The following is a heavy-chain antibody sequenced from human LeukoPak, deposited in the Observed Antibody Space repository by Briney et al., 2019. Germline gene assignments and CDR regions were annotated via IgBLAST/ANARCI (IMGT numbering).Heavy chain of an antibody. CDR1: GGSFSGYY. Sequence: PSETLSLTCAVYGGSFSGYYWSWIRQPPGKGLEWIGEINHSGSTNYNPSLKSRVTISVDTSKNQFSLKLSSVTAADTAVYYCVRRGSHYYMDVWGKGTTVTVSS. V-gene: IGHV4-34*01. CDR2: INHSGST. CDR3: VRRGSHYYMDV. J-gene: IGHJ6*03. D-gene: IGHD1-26*01.